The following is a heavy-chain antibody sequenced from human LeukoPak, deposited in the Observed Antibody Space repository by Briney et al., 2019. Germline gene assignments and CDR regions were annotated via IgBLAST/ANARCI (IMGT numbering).Heavy chain of an antibody. CDR2: INHSGST. Sequence: SETLSLTCAVFGGSFSGYYWSWIRQPAAKGLEWMGEINHSGSTNYNPSLKSRVTISVDTSKNQFSLKLSSVTAADTAVYYCARGSQSGGSLAFDIWGQGTMVTVSS. V-gene: IGHV4-34*01. J-gene: IGHJ3*02. D-gene: IGHD2-15*01. CDR1: GGSFSGYY. CDR3: ARGSQSGGSLAFDI.